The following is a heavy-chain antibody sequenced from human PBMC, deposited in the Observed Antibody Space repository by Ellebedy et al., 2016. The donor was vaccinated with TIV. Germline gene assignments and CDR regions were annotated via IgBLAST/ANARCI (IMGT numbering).Heavy chain of an antibody. J-gene: IGHJ4*02. Sequence: GESLKISCAASGFAFSANGMRWVRQAPGKGLEWVSGLDGSENTDYGDSVKGRFTISRDISKNTLYLQMNSLRAEDTALYYCTKDSGWEHEYWGQGTLVTISS. CDR2: LDGSENT. V-gene: IGHV3-23*01. CDR3: TKDSGWEHEY. CDR1: GFAFSANG. D-gene: IGHD3-10*01.